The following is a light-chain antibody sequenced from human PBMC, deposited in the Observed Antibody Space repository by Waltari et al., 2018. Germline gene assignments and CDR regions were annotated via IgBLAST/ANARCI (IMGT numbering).Light chain of an antibody. CDR1: SLRSYY. J-gene: IGLJ2*01. CDR2: GKN. CDR3: NSRDSSGNHLV. Sequence: SSELTQDPAVSVALGQTVRITCQGDSLRSYYASWYQQKPGQAPVLVIYGKNNRHSGIPARFSGSSSGNTASLTITGAQAEDEADYYCNSRDSSGNHLVFGGGTKLTVL. V-gene: IGLV3-19*01.